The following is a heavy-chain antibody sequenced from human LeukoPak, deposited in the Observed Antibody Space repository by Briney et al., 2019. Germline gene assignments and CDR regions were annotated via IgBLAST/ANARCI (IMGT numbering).Heavy chain of an antibody. CDR2: ISTNGGST. Sequence: GGSLRLSCAASGFTFSSYAMHWVRQAPGKGLEYVSAISTNGGSTYYADSVKGRFTISRDNSENTLYLQMGSLRAEDMAVYYCARVYGSGSPPGYWGQRTLVTVSS. J-gene: IGHJ4*02. CDR1: GFTFSSYA. CDR3: ARVYGSGSPPGY. D-gene: IGHD3-10*01. V-gene: IGHV3-64*02.